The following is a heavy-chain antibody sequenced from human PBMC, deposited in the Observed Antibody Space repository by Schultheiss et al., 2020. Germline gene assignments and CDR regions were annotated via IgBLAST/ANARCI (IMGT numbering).Heavy chain of an antibody. CDR1: GGSFSSYY. J-gene: IGHJ6*03. CDR3: ARPRRYYYLDV. Sequence: SATLSLTCAVYGGSFSSYYWSWIRQSPGKGLEWIGEINHSGSTNYNPSLKSRVTISVDTSKNQFSLKLNSVTAADTAVYYCARPRRYYYLDVWGKGTTVTVSS. V-gene: IGHV4-34*01. CDR2: INHSGST. D-gene: IGHD1-14*01.